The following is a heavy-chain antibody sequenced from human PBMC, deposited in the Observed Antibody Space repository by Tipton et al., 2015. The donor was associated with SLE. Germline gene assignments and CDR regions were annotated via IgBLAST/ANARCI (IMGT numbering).Heavy chain of an antibody. D-gene: IGHD3-10*01. CDR3: ARSESSGSYFDY. V-gene: IGHV4-39*01. Sequence: TLSLTCTVSGGSISSYYWSWIRQPPGKGLEWIGSIYYSGSTYYNPSLKSRVTISVDTSKNQFSLKLSSVTAADTAVYYCARSESSGSYFDYWGQGTLVTVSS. CDR2: IYYSGST. CDR1: GGSISSYY. J-gene: IGHJ4*02.